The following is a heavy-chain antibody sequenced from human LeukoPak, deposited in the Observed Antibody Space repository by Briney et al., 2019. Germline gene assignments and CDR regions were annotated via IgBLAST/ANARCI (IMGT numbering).Heavy chain of an antibody. V-gene: IGHV1-18*01. CDR1: GYTFTSYG. J-gene: IGHJ4*02. CDR3: ARGNSGSYWDYFDY. Sequence: GASVKVSCKASGYTFTSYGISWVRQAPGQGLEWMGWINPNSGDTNYAQKFQGRVTLTRDTSTSTVYMELSSLRSEDTAVYYCARGNSGSYWDYFDYWGQGTLVTVSS. D-gene: IGHD1-26*01. CDR2: INPNSGDT.